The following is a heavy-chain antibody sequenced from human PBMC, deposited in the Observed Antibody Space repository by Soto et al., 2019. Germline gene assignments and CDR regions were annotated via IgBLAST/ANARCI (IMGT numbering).Heavy chain of an antibody. D-gene: IGHD6-19*01. CDR3: ARDPVAVAEHYYYYGMDV. CDR1: GFTFSSYW. J-gene: IGHJ6*02. Sequence: EVQLVESGGGLVQPGGSLRLSCAASGFTFSSYWMSWVRQAPGKGLEWVAKIKQDGSEKYYVDSVKGRFTISRDNAKNSLYLQMNSLRAEDTAVYYCARDPVAVAEHYYYYGMDVWGQGTTVTVSS. CDR2: IKQDGSEK. V-gene: IGHV3-7*01.